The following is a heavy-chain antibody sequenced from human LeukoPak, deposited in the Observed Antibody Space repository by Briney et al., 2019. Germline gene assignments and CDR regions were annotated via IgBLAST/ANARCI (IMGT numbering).Heavy chain of an antibody. CDR1: GFTFISYS. J-gene: IGHJ4*02. Sequence: GGSLRLSCAASGFTFISYSMNWVRQAPGKGLEWVSAIDPSTTRIYYAASVRGRFTISRDNAKNSLDLQMDSLRVEDAAVYYCVRGGTYCDSSCKGADYWGQGTLVTVPS. D-gene: IGHD2/OR15-2a*01. V-gene: IGHV3-21*01. CDR3: VRGGTYCDSSCKGADY. CDR2: IDPSTTRI.